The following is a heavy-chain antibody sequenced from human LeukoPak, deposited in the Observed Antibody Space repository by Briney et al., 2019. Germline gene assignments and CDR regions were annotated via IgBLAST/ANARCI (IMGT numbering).Heavy chain of an antibody. CDR3: AREPRSWFFDY. D-gene: IGHD6-13*01. J-gene: IGHJ4*02. V-gene: IGHV3-64*01. Sequence: PGGSLRLSCAASGFTFSSYAMHWVRQAPGKGLEYVSAISSNGGSTYYANSVKGRFTISRDNSKNTLYLQMGSLRAEDMAVYYCAREPRSWFFDYWGQGTLVTVFS. CDR2: ISSNGGST. CDR1: GFTFSSYA.